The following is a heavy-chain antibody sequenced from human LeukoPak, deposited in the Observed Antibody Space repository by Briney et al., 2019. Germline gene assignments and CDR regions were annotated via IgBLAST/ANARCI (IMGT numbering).Heavy chain of an antibody. V-gene: IGHV3-7*01. CDR1: RFTFSADS. Sequence: PGGSLRLSCAPSRFTFSADSMNWVRQAPGKGLEWVANTNQDGSEKYYADSVKGRFTISRDNAKNSLYLQMNGLRAEDTAVYYCAKQLSSNANWGQGTLVTVSS. J-gene: IGHJ4*02. CDR3: AKQLSSNAN. CDR2: TNQDGSEK. D-gene: IGHD5-18*01.